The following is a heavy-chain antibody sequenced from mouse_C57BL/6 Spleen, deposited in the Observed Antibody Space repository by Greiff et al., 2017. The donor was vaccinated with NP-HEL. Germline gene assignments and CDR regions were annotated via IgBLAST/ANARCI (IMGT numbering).Heavy chain of an antibody. CDR1: GFTFSDYG. CDR2: ISSGSSTI. J-gene: IGHJ4*01. Sequence: EVQVVESGGGLVKPGGSLKLSCAASGFTFSDYGMHWVRQAPEKGLEWVAYISSGSSTIYYVDTVKGRFTISRDNAKNTLFLQMTSLRSEDTAMYYCARMGYGSSYYAMDYWGQGTSVTVSS. D-gene: IGHD1-1*01. CDR3: ARMGYGSSYYAMDY. V-gene: IGHV5-17*01.